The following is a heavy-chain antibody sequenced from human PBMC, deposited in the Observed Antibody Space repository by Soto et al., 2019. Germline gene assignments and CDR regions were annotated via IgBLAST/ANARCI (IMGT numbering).Heavy chain of an antibody. CDR2: IYSGGST. D-gene: IGHD3-22*01. CDR1: GFTVSSNY. Sequence: PGGSLRLSCAASGFTVSSNYMSWVRQAPGKGLEWVSVIYSGGSTYYADSVKGRFTISRDSSKNTLYLQMNSLRAEDTAVYYCARDWFHSSGYSQAYWGQGTLVTVSS. J-gene: IGHJ4*02. CDR3: ARDWFHSSGYSQAY. V-gene: IGHV3-53*01.